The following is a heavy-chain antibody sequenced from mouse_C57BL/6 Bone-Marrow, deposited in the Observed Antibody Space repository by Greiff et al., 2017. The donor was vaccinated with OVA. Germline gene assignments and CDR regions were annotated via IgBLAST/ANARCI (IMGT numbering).Heavy chain of an antibody. CDR2: IDPSDSYT. D-gene: IGHD1-1*01. J-gene: IGHJ2*01. CDR3: ARESYYDFDY. Sequence: VQLQQSGAELVKPGASVKLSCKASGYTFTSYWMQWVKQRPGQGLEWIGEIDPSDSYTNYNQKIKGKATLTVDTSSSTAYMQLSSLTSEDSAVYYCARESYYDFDYWGQGTTLTVSS. CDR1: GYTFTSYW. V-gene: IGHV1-50*01.